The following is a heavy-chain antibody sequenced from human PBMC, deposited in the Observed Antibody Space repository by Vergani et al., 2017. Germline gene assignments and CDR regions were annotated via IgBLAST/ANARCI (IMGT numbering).Heavy chain of an antibody. CDR2: INHSGST. CDR3: AIIVGYYDVWSGLAGWGMDV. Sequence: QVQLQQWGAGLLKPSETLSLTCAVYGGSFSGYYWSWIRQPPGKGLEWIGEINHSGSTNYNPSLKSRVTITVDTSKNQFSLKLSSVTAADTAVYYCAIIVGYYDVWSGLAGWGMDVWGQGTTVTVSS. D-gene: IGHD3-3*01. CDR1: GGSFSGYY. V-gene: IGHV4-34*01. J-gene: IGHJ6*02.